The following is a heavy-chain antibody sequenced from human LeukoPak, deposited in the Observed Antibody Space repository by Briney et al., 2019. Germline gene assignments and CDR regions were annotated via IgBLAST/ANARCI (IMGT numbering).Heavy chain of an antibody. CDR1: GFTFSSYG. J-gene: IGHJ4*02. D-gene: IGHD6-19*01. CDR2: IWYDGSNK. V-gene: IGHV3-33*06. Sequence: GGSLRLSCAASGFTFSSYGMHWVRQAPGKGLEWVAVIWYDGSNKYYADSVKGRFTISRDNSKNTLHLQMNSLRAEDTAVYYCAKGRDIAVAGIDYWGQGTLVTVSS. CDR3: AKGRDIAVAGIDY.